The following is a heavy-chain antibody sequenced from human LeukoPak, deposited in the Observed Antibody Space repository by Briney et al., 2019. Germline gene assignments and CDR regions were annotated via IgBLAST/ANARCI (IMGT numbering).Heavy chain of an antibody. CDR2: ICTSGST. V-gene: IGHV4-61*02. J-gene: IGHJ2*01. Sequence: PSQTLSLTCTVPGGSISSDNYCWSWLRQPAGMGLEWIGRICTSGSTNYNPSLKSRVTMSLDTSKNQFSRNLSSVTAADTAVYYCAKHPWFGEFWYFDLWGRGTLVTVSS. CDR3: AKHPWFGEFWYFDL. CDR1: GGSISSDNYC. D-gene: IGHD3-10*01.